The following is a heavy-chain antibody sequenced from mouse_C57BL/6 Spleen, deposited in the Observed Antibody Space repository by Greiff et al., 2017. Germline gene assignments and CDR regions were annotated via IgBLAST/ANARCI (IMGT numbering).Heavy chain of an antibody. CDR1: GYTFTSYW. V-gene: IGHV1-52*01. CDR2: IDPSDSET. CDR3: ARSSYYGSSLDD. Sequence: VQLQQPGAELVRPGSSVKLSCKASGYTFTSYWMPWVKQRPIQGLEWIGNIDPSDSETHYNQKFKDKATLTVDKSSSTAYMQLSSLTSEDSAVXYCARSSYYGSSLDDWGQGTTLTVSS. D-gene: IGHD1-1*01. J-gene: IGHJ2*01.